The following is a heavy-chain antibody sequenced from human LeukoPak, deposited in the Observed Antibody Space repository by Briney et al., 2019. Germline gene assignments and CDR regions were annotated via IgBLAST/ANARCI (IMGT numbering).Heavy chain of an antibody. V-gene: IGHV5-51*01. CDR1: GYSFTSYW. CDR3: ARQGVVLMVYATTGAFDI. Sequence: GESLKISCKGSGYSFTSYWIGWVRQMPGKGLEWMGIIYPGDSDTRYSPSFQGQVTISADKSISTAYLQWSSLKASDTAMYYCARQGVVLMVYATTGAFDIWGQGTMVTVSS. CDR2: IYPGDSDT. D-gene: IGHD2-8*01. J-gene: IGHJ3*02.